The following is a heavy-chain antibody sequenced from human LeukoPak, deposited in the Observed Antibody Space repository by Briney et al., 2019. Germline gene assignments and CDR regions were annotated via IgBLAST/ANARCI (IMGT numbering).Heavy chain of an antibody. J-gene: IGHJ6*03. Sequence: SETLSLTCAVSGDSISSGGYAWSWIRQTPGKGLEWIAYIHDSGSTYYNRSPKSRVSISVDTSKNQFSLKLSYVTAADTAVYYCARRPPGVHYYYYYMDVWGKGTTVTISS. CDR1: GDSISSGGYA. D-gene: IGHD3-10*01. V-gene: IGHV4-30-4*07. CDR2: IHDSGST. CDR3: ARRPPGVHYYYYYMDV.